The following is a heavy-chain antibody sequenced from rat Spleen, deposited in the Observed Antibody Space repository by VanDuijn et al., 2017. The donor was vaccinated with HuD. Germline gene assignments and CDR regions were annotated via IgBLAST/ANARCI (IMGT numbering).Heavy chain of an antibody. D-gene: IGHD1-11*01. Sequence: EVQLVESGGGLVQPGRSMKLSCAASGFTFSNYDMAWVSQAPTKGLEWVASIRYYGSSTYYRDSVKGRFTISRDNANSTLYLQMDSLSSEDTATYYCTTADYGGYGDYWGQGVMVTVSS. V-gene: IGHV5-20*01. J-gene: IGHJ2*01. CDR2: IRYYGSST. CDR1: GFTFSNYD. CDR3: TTADYGGYGDY.